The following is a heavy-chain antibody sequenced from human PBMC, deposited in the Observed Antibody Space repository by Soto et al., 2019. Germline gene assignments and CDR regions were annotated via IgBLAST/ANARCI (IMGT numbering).Heavy chain of an antibody. CDR3: AGLSSSWHTQWLRSSQVWFDP. D-gene: IGHD6-13*01. CDR1: GGSISSGGYY. J-gene: IGHJ5*02. Sequence: QVQLQESGPGLVKPSQTLSLTCTVSGGSISSGGYYWSWIRQHPGKGLEWIGYIYYSGSTYYNPSLKSRVTISVDTSKNQFSLKLSSVTAADTAVYYCAGLSSSWHTQWLRSSQVWFDPWGQGTLVTVSS. V-gene: IGHV4-31*03. CDR2: IYYSGST.